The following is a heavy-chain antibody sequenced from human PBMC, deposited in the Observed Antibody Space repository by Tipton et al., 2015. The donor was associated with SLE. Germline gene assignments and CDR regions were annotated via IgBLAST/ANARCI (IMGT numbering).Heavy chain of an antibody. CDR3: AASGGSVGHFQD. CDR2: ISSSGSTI. Sequence: SLRLSCAASGFTFSSYEMNWVRQAPGKGLEWVSYISSSGSTIYYADSVKGRFTISRDNAKNSLYLQMNSLRAEDTAVYYCAASGGSVGHFQDWGQGTLVTVSS. CDR1: GFTFSSYE. V-gene: IGHV3-48*03. D-gene: IGHD2-15*01. J-gene: IGHJ1*01.